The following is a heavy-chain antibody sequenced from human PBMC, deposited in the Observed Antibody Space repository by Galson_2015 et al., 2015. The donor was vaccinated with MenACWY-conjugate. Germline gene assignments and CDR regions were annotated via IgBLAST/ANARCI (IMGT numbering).Heavy chain of an antibody. CDR3: AKVPASIKRIYFDY. Sequence: SLRLSCAASGFTVSSNYMSWVRQAPGKGLEWVSIIYSGGYTYYADSVKGRFTISRDNSKNTLYLQMNSLRAEDTAVYFCAKVPASIKRIYFDYWGQGTLVTVSS. CDR2: IYSGGYT. D-gene: IGHD2-2*02. J-gene: IGHJ4*02. V-gene: IGHV3-53*01. CDR1: GFTVSSNY.